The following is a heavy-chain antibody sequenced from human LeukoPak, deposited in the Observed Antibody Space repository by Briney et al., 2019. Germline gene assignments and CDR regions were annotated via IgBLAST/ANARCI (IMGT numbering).Heavy chain of an antibody. CDR1: GGSISSGTYY. Sequence: SETLSLTCTVSGGSISSGTYYWTWIRQPAGKGLEWIGRIYTTGSTNYNPSLKSRVTMSTDTSKNQFSLKLSSVTAADTAVYYCARVTTGGYYDCWGQGTLVTVSS. J-gene: IGHJ4*02. D-gene: IGHD3-22*01. V-gene: IGHV4-61*02. CDR3: ARVTTGGYYDC. CDR2: IYTTGST.